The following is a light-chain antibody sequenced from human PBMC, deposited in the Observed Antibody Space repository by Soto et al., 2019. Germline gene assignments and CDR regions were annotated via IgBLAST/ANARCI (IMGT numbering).Light chain of an antibody. V-gene: IGLV7-46*01. J-gene: IGLJ2*01. CDR2: DTN. CDR1: TGAVTGGHY. CDR3: LVSHSGYMV. Sequence: QAVVTQEPSLTVSPGGTVTLTCGSSTGAVTGGHYPYWFQQKPGQAPRTLIYDTNSKHSWTPARFSGSLLGGKAALTLSGAQPEDEADYYCLVSHSGYMVFGGGTKVTVL.